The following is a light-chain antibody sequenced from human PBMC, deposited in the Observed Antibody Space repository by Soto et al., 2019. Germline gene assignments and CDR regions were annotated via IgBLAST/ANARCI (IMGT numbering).Light chain of an antibody. CDR3: QQYGSSPKT. CDR2: GAS. CDR1: QSVSSSY. V-gene: IGKV3-20*01. J-gene: IGKJ1*01. Sequence: EIVLTQSPGTLSLSPGERATLSCRASQSVSSSYLAWYQQKPGQAPRLLIYGASSRATGIPDRFSGSGSGTDFTLTISSLEQEDFAVYYCQQYGSSPKTCGQGTKVDIK.